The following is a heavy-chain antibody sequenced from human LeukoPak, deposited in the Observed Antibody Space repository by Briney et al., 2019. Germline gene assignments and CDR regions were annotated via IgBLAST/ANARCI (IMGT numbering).Heavy chain of an antibody. J-gene: IGHJ4*02. CDR1: GGSISSGGYD. D-gene: IGHD3-22*01. V-gene: IGHV4-31*03. CDR3: ATNGKDYYDSSGYVVN. Sequence: SQTLSLTCTVSGGSISSGGYDWSWIRQHPGKGLEWIGYIYYSGSTYYNPSLKSRVTISVDTSKNQFSLKLSSVTAADTAVYYCATNGKDYYDSSGYVVNWGQGTLVTVSS. CDR2: IYYSGST.